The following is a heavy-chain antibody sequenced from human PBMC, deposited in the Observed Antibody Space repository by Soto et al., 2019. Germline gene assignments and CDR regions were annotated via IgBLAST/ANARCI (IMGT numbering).Heavy chain of an antibody. Sequence: GGSLRLSCAASGFTFSSYSMNWVRQAPGKGLEWVSSISSSSSYIYYADSVKGRFTISRDNAKNSLYLQMNSLRAEDTAVYYCARGRDVLRYFDWFPGAQGYYYYYGMDVWGQGTTVTVSS. J-gene: IGHJ6*02. V-gene: IGHV3-21*01. CDR1: GFTFSSYS. D-gene: IGHD3-9*01. CDR3: ARGRDVLRYFDWFPGAQGYYYYYGMDV. CDR2: ISSSSSYI.